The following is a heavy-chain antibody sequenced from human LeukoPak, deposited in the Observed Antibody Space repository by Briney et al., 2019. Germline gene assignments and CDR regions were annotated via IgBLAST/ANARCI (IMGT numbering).Heavy chain of an antibody. CDR1: GYTFTGCY. D-gene: IGHD2-2*01. CDR2: INPNSGHT. Sequence: ASVKVSSKASGYTFTGCYIHWVRQAPGQGLEWMGWINPNSGHTHYAQKFQGRVTMTRDTSISTAYMDLNSLISDDTAVYYCARVRYQLLFEGNWFDPWGQGTLVTVSS. V-gene: IGHV1-2*02. CDR3: ARVRYQLLFEGNWFDP. J-gene: IGHJ5*02.